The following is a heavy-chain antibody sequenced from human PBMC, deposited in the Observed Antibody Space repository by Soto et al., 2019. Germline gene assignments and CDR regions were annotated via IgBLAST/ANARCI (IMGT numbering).Heavy chain of an antibody. V-gene: IGHV4-31*03. CDR1: GGSIDTGGYY. CDR3: ALTTWEAWFDP. J-gene: IGHJ5*02. Sequence: QVQLQESGPGLVKASQTLSLTCTVSGGSIDTGGYYWSWIRQHPGKGLEWIGYIYYSGSAYYNPSLKSRVTISVDTSKNQFSLKLSSVTAADTAVYYCALTTWEAWFDPWGQGTLVTVSS. D-gene: IGHD4-4*01. CDR2: IYYSGSA.